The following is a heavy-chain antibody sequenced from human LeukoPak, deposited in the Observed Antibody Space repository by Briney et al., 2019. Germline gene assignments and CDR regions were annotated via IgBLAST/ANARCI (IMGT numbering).Heavy chain of an antibody. J-gene: IGHJ4*02. CDR3: ARDGRPFLGYYYDSSGYYYYFDY. CDR2: IIAYNGNT. Sequence: ASVKVSCKASGYTGTSYGISWVRQAPGQGLEWMGWIIAYNGNTDYAQKLQGRVTMTTDTSTSTAYMELRSLRSDDTAVYYCARDGRPFLGYYYDSSGYYYYFDYWGQGTLVTVSS. D-gene: IGHD3-22*01. V-gene: IGHV1-18*01. CDR1: GYTGTSYG.